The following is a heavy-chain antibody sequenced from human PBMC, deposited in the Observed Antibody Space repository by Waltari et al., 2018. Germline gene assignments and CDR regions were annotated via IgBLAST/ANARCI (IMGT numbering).Heavy chain of an antibody. J-gene: IGHJ4*02. V-gene: IGHV3-74*01. CDR1: GFSFGDHW. D-gene: IGHD5-18*01. CDR3: ARKGGRGYPYGPFYYDY. CDR2: INIDGGYF. Sequence: EVQLVESGGGLVQPGGSLRLSCAASGFSFGDHWLHWVRQAPGKGLEWVSRINIDGGYFSYTDSVKGRFTISRDNAKNTVFLQLNSVRAEDTAVYYCARKGGRGYPYGPFYYDYWGQGTLVTVSS.